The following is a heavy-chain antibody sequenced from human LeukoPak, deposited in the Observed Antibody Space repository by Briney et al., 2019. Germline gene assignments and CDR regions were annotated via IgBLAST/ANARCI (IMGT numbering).Heavy chain of an antibody. J-gene: IGHJ4*02. CDR1: GITFSSYA. CDR2: ISPSGGST. CDR3: ARYYDILTNYHHFDS. Sequence: GGSLRLSCAASGITFSSYAMSWVRQAPGQGLGWVSTISPSGGSTYYADSLKGRFTISRDNSKDTLSLQMNSLRAEDTAVYYCARYYDILTNYHHFDSWGQGTLVTVSS. V-gene: IGHV3-23*01. D-gene: IGHD3-9*01.